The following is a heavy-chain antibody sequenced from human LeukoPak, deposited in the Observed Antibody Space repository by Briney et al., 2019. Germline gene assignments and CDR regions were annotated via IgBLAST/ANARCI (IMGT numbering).Heavy chain of an antibody. J-gene: IGHJ4*02. D-gene: IGHD3-10*01. V-gene: IGHV3-13*01. CDR3: ARAISMVRGVNYFDY. CDR2: IGTTSDT. CDR1: GFTFSSYD. Sequence: GGSLRLYCAASGFTFSSYDMHWVRQATGKGLEWVSAIGTTSDTYYPDSVKGRFTISRENAKNSLYLQMNGLRAGDTAVYYCARAISMVRGVNYFDYWGQGTLVTVSS.